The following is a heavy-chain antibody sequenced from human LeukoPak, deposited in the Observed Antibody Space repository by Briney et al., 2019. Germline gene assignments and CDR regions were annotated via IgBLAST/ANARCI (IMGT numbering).Heavy chain of an antibody. V-gene: IGHV4-59*01. D-gene: IGHD4-17*01. CDR3: ARSMIPATVTERKPYYYYGIDV. CDR2: IYYSGST. Sequence: PSETLSLTCTVSGGSISSYYWSSIRQPPGKGLEWIGYIYYSGSTNYNPSLKSRVTISVDTSKNQFSLKLSSVTAADTAVYYCARSMIPATVTERKPYYYYGIDVWGQGTTVTVSS. J-gene: IGHJ6*02. CDR1: GGSISSYY.